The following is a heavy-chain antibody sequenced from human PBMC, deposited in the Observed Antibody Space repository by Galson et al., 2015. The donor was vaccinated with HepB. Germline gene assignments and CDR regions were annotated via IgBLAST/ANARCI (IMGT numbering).Heavy chain of an antibody. CDR2: IDSDGSHT. J-gene: IGHJ4*02. CDR1: GFTVHLMW. CDR3: VRDAPTAFFDY. Sequence: SLRLSCAASGFTVHLMWVHWVRQAPGKGLVWVSRIDSDGSHTNYADSVRGRFTTSRDNTKNTLYLQMNSLRTEDTALYYCVRDAPTAFFDYWGQGILVTVSS. V-gene: IGHV3-74*01. D-gene: IGHD4-11*01.